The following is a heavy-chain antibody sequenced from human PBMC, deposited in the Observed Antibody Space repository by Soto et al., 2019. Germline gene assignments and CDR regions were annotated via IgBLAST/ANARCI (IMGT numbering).Heavy chain of an antibody. CDR2: ISGSGGST. Sequence: KGLEWVSAISGSGGSTYYADSVKGRFTISRDNSKNTLYLQMNSLRAEDTAVYYCARVFFFQAEDGIRATVPVSAFLLNRSSDL. CDR3: ARVFFFQAEDGIRATVPVSAFLLNRSSDL. V-gene: IGHV3-23*01. D-gene: IGHD1-26*01. J-gene: IGHJ2*01.